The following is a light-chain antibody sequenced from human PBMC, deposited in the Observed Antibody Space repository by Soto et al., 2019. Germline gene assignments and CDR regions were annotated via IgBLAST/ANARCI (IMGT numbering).Light chain of an antibody. CDR2: LGS. CDR3: MQALQFPWT. J-gene: IGKJ1*01. CDR1: QSLLYSNGYNY. Sequence: DIVMTQSPLSLPVTPGEPASISCRSSQSLLYSNGYNYLDWYLQKPGQSPQLLIYLGSNRASGVSDRFSGSGSGTDFTLKISRVEAEDVGVYYCMQALQFPWTFGQGTKVEIK. V-gene: IGKV2-28*01.